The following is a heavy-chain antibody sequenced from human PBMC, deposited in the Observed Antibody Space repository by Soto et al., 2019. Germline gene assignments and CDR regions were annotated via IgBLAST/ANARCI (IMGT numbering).Heavy chain of an antibody. CDR3: ARPKQQQLVSAFDI. V-gene: IGHV5-51*01. D-gene: IGHD6-13*01. J-gene: IGHJ3*02. CDR2: IYPGDSDT. CDR1: GYSFTSYL. Sequence: GESLKISCKGAGYSFTSYLIGWVRQMPGKGLEWMGIIYPGDSDTRYSPSFQGQVTISADKSISTAYLQWSSLKASDTAMYYWARPKQQQLVSAFDIWGQGTMVTVSS.